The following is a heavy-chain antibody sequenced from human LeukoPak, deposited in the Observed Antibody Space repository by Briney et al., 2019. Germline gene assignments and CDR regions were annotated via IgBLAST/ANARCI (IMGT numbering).Heavy chain of an antibody. J-gene: IGHJ4*02. D-gene: IGHD6-19*01. V-gene: IGHV3-23*01. Sequence: GGSLRLSCAASGFTFSSYAMSWVRQAPGKGLEWVSAISGRGGSTYYADSVKGRFTISRDNSKNTLYLQMNSLRGEDTAVYYCAKYSSGWYSGDDYWGQGTLVTVSS. CDR1: GFTFSSYA. CDR2: ISGRGGST. CDR3: AKYSSGWYSGDDY.